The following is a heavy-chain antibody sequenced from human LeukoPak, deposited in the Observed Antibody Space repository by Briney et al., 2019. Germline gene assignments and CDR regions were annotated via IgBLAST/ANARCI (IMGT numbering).Heavy chain of an antibody. CDR3: ATGRHGYSYGNDY. Sequence: SVKVSCKASGGTFSSYAISWVRQAPGQGLEWMGGIIPIFGTANYAQKFQGRVTITADKSTSTAYMELSSLRSEDTAVYYCATGRHGYSYGNDYWGQATLVTVSS. V-gene: IGHV1-69*06. D-gene: IGHD5-18*01. CDR1: GGTFSSYA. J-gene: IGHJ4*02. CDR2: IIPIFGTA.